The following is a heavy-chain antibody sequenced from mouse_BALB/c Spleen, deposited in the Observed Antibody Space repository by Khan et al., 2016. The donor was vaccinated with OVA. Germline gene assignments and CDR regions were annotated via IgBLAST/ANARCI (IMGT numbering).Heavy chain of an antibody. CDR1: GYTFSSYW. Sequence: QVQLKESGGDLMKPGASVKISCKATGYTFSSYWIEWVKQRPGHGLEWIGQIFPGSVSTTYNEKFKGKATFTADTSSNTAYMQLRSLTSEDSAVYYCARGGYGGFAYWGQGTLVTVSA. J-gene: IGHJ3*01. CDR2: IFPGSVST. V-gene: IGHV1-9*01. CDR3: ARGGYGGFAY. D-gene: IGHD2-2*01.